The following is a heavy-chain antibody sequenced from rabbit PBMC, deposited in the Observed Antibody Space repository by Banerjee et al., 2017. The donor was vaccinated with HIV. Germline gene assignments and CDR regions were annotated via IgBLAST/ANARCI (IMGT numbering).Heavy chain of an antibody. CDR2: MCTDSSGRT. J-gene: IGHJ6*01. D-gene: IGHD7-1*01. CDR1: GFSFSSSYY. Sequence: QSLEESGGDLVKPGTSLTLTCTASGFSFSSSYYMCWVRQAPGKGLEWIACMCTDSSGRTCYASWAKGRFTISKTSSTTVTLQMTSLTVADTATYFCARDGGGVGYRLWGPGTLVTVS. V-gene: IGHV1S40*01. CDR3: ARDGGGVGYRL.